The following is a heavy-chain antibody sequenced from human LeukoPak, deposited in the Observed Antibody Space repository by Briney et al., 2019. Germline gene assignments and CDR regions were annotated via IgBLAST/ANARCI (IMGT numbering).Heavy chain of an antibody. CDR1: GFTFSSYW. CDR3: ARDRSDRRRTPNIDY. J-gene: IGHJ4*02. D-gene: IGHD4/OR15-4a*01. CDR2: INSDGSST. Sequence: GGSLRLSXAASGFTFSSYWMHWVRQAPGKGLVWVSRINSDGSSTSYADSVKGRFTISRDNAKNTLYLQMNSLRAEDTAVYYCARDRSDRRRTPNIDYWGQGTLVTVSS. V-gene: IGHV3-74*01.